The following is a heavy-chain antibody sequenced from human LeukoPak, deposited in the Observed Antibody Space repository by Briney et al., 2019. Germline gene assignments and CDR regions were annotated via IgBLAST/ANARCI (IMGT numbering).Heavy chain of an antibody. J-gene: IGHJ4*02. CDR2: IYYSGST. D-gene: IGHD6-13*01. V-gene: IGHV4-30-4*01. Sequence: SETLSLTCTAPGGSISSGDYYWSWIRQPPGKGLEWIGYIYYSGSTYYNPSLKSRVTISVDTSKNQFSLKLSSVTAADTAVYYCARVVRQQLVPDYWGQGTLVTVSS. CDR1: GGSISSGDYY. CDR3: ARVVRQQLVPDY.